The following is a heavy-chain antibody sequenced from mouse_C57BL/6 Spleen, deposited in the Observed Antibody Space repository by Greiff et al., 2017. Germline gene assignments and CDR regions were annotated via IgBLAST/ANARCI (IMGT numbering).Heavy chain of an antibody. CDR1: GFSLTSYG. CDR3: ARNSPDYYGSGGTWFAY. V-gene: IGHV2-2*01. CDR2: IWSGGST. D-gene: IGHD1-1*01. Sequence: VKLVESGPGLAQPSQSLSITCTVSGFSLTSYGVHWVRQSPGKGLEWLGVIWSGGSTDYNAAFISRLSISKDNSKSQVFFKMNSLQADDTAIYYCARNSPDYYGSGGTWFAYWGQGTLVTVSA. J-gene: IGHJ3*01.